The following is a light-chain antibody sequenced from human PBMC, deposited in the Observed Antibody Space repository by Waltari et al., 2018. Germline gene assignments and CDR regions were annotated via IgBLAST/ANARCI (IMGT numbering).Light chain of an antibody. V-gene: IGKV3-15*01. CDR1: QSVSNN. Sequence: EAMMTQSPATLSVSPGDRATLSCRASQSVSNNVARFQQKPGQAPSLLIYDASTRATGVPARFSGSVSGTEFTLTISSLQTEDFAVYYCQQYNNWPLYTFGQGTKLEIK. CDR3: QQYNNWPLYT. CDR2: DAS. J-gene: IGKJ2*01.